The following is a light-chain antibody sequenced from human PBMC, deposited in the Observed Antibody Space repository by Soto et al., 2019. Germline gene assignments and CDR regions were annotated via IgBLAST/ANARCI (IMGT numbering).Light chain of an antibody. CDR3: QQYDNWPIT. V-gene: IGKV3-15*01. CDR2: GAS. CDR1: QSVSSN. Sequence: DIVMTHSPATLSVSPGERATLSFSSSQSVSSNLAWYQQKPGQAPRLLISGASTRATGIPARLSGSGSGTEFTLTISSLRSEDFAVYYCQQYDNWPITFGQGTRLEI. J-gene: IGKJ5*01.